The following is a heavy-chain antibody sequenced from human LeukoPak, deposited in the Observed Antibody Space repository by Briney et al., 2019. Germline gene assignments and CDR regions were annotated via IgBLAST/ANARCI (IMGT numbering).Heavy chain of an antibody. CDR2: ISSSSNYI. V-gene: IGHV3-21*01. D-gene: IGHD3-10*01. CDR3: ARAGGSRSYPRFDY. J-gene: IGHJ4*02. Sequence: KPGGPLRLLCAASVFIFSSYSMNCVRQAPGKGLEWVSSISSSSNYIYYADSVKGRFTISRDNAKNSLYLQMNSLRAEDTAVYYCARAGGSRSYPRFDYWGQGTLVTVSS. CDR1: VFIFSSYS.